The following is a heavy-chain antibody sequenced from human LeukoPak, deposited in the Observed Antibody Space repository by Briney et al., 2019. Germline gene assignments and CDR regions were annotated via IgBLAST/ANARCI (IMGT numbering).Heavy chain of an antibody. D-gene: IGHD2-15*01. Sequence: SVKVSCKASGGTFSSYAISWVRQAPGQGLEWMGGIIPIFGTANYAQKFQGRVTITADESTSTAYMELSSLRSEDTAVYYCARARRCSGGSCYLPWGAFDIWGQGTMVTVSS. V-gene: IGHV1-69*13. J-gene: IGHJ3*02. CDR3: ARARRCSGGSCYLPWGAFDI. CDR2: IIPIFGTA. CDR1: GGTFSSYA.